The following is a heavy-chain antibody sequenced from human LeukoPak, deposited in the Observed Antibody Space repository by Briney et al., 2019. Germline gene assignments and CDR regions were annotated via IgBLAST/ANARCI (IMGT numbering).Heavy chain of an antibody. J-gene: IGHJ4*02. CDR2: ISSSGSTI. Sequence: GGSLRLSCAASGFTFSSYEMNWVRQAPGKGLEWVSYISSSGSTIYYADSVKGRFTISRDNAKNSLYLQMNSLRAEDTAVYYCARDYDYVWGCYRDYWGQGTLVTVSS. D-gene: IGHD3-16*01. CDR3: ARDYDYVWGCYRDY. CDR1: GFTFSSYE. V-gene: IGHV3-48*03.